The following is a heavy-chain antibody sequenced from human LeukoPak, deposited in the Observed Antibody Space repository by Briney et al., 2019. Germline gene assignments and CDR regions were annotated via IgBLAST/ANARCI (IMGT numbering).Heavy chain of an antibody. CDR3: AALYYPSGNPTGDY. V-gene: IGHV3-23*01. J-gene: IGHJ4*01. D-gene: IGHD3-10*01. CDR1: GLTFSSYG. CDR2: IRGSGVTT. Sequence: GGTLRLSCAASGLTFSSYGMSWVRQAPGKGLEWVSGIRGSGVTTYYADSVKGRFTISRDNSKNTLYLQMNSLRAEDTAVYYCAALYYPSGNPTGDYWGQGNLVTVSS.